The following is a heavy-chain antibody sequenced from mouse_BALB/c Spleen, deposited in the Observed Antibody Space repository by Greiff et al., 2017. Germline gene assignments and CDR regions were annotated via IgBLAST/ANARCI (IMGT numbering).Heavy chain of an antibody. CDR1: GYTFTDYA. D-gene: IGHD4-1*01. J-gene: IGHJ4*01. CDR2: ISTYYGDA. Sequence: QVQLQQSGAELVRPGVSVKISCKGSGYTFTDYAMHWVKQSHAKSLEWIGVISTYYGDASYNQQFKGKATMTVDKSSSTAYMELARLTTEDSAIYYCARDWDDYYAMDYWGQGTSVTVSS. V-gene: IGHV1S137*01. CDR3: ARDWDDYYAMDY.